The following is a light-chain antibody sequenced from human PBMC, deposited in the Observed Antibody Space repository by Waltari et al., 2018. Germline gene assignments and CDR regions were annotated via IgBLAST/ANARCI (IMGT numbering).Light chain of an antibody. V-gene: IGLV1-47*01. CDR1: SSHIGSNY. J-gene: IGLJ3*02. CDR3: AAWDDSLSALV. Sequence: QSVLTQPPSASGTPGQRVTISCSGSSSHIGSNYVYWYQQLPGTSPKLLIYRNNQRPSGVPDRFSGSKSGTSASLAISGLRSEDEADYYCAAWDDSLSALVFGGGTKLTVL. CDR2: RNN.